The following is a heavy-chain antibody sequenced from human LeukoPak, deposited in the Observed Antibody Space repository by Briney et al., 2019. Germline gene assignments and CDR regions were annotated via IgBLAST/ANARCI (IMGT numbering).Heavy chain of an antibody. J-gene: IGHJ3*02. CDR1: GGTFSSYA. V-gene: IGHV1-69*05. Sequence: SVKVSCKASGGTFSSYAISWVRQGPGQGLEWMGRIIPIFGTANYAQKFQGRVTITTDESTSTAYMELSSLRSEDTAVYYCASHYDILTGYYNVDAFDIWGQGTMVTVSS. D-gene: IGHD3-9*01. CDR3: ASHYDILTGYYNVDAFDI. CDR2: IIPIFGTA.